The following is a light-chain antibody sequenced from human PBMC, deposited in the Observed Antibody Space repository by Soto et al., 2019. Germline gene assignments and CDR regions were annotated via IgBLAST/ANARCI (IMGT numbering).Light chain of an antibody. V-gene: IGKV1-5*01. CDR2: DAS. J-gene: IGKJ1*01. Sequence: DIQMTQSPSTLSASVGDRVTITCRASQSISSWLAWYQQKPGKAPKLLIYDASSLESGVPARFSGSGSGTECPLTISSLQPDDFATYYCQQYKSYPVTFGQGTKVEIK. CDR3: QQYKSYPVT. CDR1: QSISSW.